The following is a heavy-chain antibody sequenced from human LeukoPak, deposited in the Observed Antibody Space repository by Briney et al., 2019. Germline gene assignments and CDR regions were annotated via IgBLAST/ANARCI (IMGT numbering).Heavy chain of an antibody. CDR2: MYSGGDT. D-gene: IGHD6-13*01. CDR1: GFIVRHNY. Sequence: PGGSLRLSCAASGFIVRHNYMSWVRQAPGKGLEWVSVMYSGGDTYYANSVKGRFTFSRDISKNTLYLQMNGLRTEDTAMYYCARDAPQVPAAGVLASWGQGTLVTVSS. J-gene: IGHJ5*02. CDR3: ARDAPQVPAAGVLAS. V-gene: IGHV3-53*01.